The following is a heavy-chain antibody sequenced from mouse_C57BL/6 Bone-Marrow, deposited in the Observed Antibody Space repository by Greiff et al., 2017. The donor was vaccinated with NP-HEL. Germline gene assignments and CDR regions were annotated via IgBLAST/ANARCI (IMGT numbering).Heavy chain of an antibody. CDR3: ARDARDYDAMDY. Sequence: EVKLMESGGGLVQSGRSLRLSCATSGFTFSDFYMEWVRQAPGKGLEWIAASRNKANDYTTEYSASVKGRFIVSRDTSQSILYLQMHALIAEDTAIYYCARDARDYDAMDYWGQGTSVTVSS. CDR2: SRNKANDYTT. CDR1: GFTFSDFY. J-gene: IGHJ4*01. V-gene: IGHV7-1*01.